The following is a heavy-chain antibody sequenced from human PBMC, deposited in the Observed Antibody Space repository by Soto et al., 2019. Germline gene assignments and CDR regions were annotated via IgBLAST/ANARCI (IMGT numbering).Heavy chain of an antibody. D-gene: IGHD3-3*01. CDR1: GFTFSSYA. J-gene: IGHJ4*02. CDR3: VPTRLNTYYDFWSGYPLLDY. V-gene: IGHV3-23*01. Sequence: PGGSLRLSCAASGFTFSSYAMSWVRQAPGKGLEWVSAISGSGGSTYYADSVKGRFTISRDNSKNTLYLQMNSLRAEDTAVYYCVPTRLNTYYDFWSGYPLLDYWGQGTLVTVS. CDR2: ISGSGGST.